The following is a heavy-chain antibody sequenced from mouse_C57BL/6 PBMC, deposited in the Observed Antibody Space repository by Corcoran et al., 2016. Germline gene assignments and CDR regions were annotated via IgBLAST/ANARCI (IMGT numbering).Heavy chain of an antibody. CDR1: GDTFTDYY. Sequence: QVQLKQSGAELVRPGASVELSCKASGDTFTDYYINWVKQRPGQGLEWIARIYPGSGNTYYNEKFKGKATLTAEKSSSTAYMQLSSLTSEDSAVYFCARTLYYYEVAYWGQGTLVTVSA. J-gene: IGHJ3*01. CDR3: ARTLYYYEVAY. D-gene: IGHD1-1*01. V-gene: IGHV1-76*01. CDR2: IYPGSGNT.